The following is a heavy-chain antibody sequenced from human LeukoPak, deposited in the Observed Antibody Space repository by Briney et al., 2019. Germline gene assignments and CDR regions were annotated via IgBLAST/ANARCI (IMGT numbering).Heavy chain of an antibody. V-gene: IGHV3-30*18. D-gene: IGHD1-26*01. CDR2: ISYDGSNK. CDR3: AKGRHYSGSKESGIP. CDR1: GFTFSSYG. J-gene: IGHJ5*02. Sequence: GGSLRLSCAASGFTFSSYGMHWVRQAPGKGLEWVAVISYDGSNKYYADSVKGRFTISRDNSKNTLYLQMNSLRAEDTAVYYCAKGRHYSGSKESGIPWGQGTLVTVSS.